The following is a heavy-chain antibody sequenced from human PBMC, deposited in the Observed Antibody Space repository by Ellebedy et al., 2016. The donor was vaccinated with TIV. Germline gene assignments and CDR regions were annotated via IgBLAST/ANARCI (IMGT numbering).Heavy chain of an antibody. Sequence: AASVKVSCKVSGYTLTELSMHWVRQAPGKGLAWMGGFDPEDGETIYAQKFQGRVTMTEDTSTDTAYMDLSSLRSEDTAVYYCATATLDCGGDCYSDYWGQGTLVTVSS. CDR2: FDPEDGET. J-gene: IGHJ4*02. D-gene: IGHD2-21*02. V-gene: IGHV1-24*01. CDR3: ATATLDCGGDCYSDY. CDR1: GYTLTELS.